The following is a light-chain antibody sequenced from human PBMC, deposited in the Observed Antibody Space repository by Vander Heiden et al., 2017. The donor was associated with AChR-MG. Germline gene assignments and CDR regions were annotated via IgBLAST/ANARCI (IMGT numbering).Light chain of an antibody. CDR2: VNSDGSH. CDR1: LGHSNYD. V-gene: IGLV4-69*01. CDR3: QTWGDGNLNWV. J-gene: IGLJ3*02. Sequence: QLMVPQSPSASASLRASVRLTCTLRLGHSNYDIAWHQQQSGKGPRFLMKVNSDGSHAKGDGIPDHFSGSSSGAERYLIISSLQADDEADYYCQTWGDGNLNWVFGGGTKLTVL.